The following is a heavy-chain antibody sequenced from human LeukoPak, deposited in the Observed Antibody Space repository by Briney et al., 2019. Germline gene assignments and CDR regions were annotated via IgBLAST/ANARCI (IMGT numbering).Heavy chain of an antibody. J-gene: IGHJ4*02. CDR1: GYTFTGYY. CDR2: INPNSGVT. V-gene: IGHV1-2*02. D-gene: IGHD4-11*01. Sequence: VSSVKVSCKASGYTFTGYYMHWVRQAPGHALEWMGWINPNSGVTNYAQKFQDRVTMTRDTSISTAYMELSRLRSDDTAVYYCAGPYSNDDPFDYWGQGTLVTVSS. CDR3: AGPYSNDDPFDY.